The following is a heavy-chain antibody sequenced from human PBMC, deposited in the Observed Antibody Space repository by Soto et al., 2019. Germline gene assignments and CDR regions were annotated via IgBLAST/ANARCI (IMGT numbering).Heavy chain of an antibody. CDR3: ARETSADSF. Sequence: EVQLMESGGGLVQPGGSLRLSCAASGFTFSNYWMVWVRQAPEKGPEWVATIKQDGSEKYYVDSVKGRFTISRDNTKNSLYLQMNSLRAEDTALYYCARETSADSFWGQGTLVTVSS. D-gene: IGHD2-21*01. V-gene: IGHV3-7*01. CDR2: IKQDGSEK. J-gene: IGHJ4*02. CDR1: GFTFSNYW.